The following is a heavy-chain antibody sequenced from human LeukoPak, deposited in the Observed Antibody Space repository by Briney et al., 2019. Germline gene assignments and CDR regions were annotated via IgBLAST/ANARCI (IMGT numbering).Heavy chain of an antibody. CDR1: GYSFTSYW. V-gene: IGHV5-51*01. J-gene: IGHJ3*02. CDR2: IYPGDSDT. D-gene: IGHD3-16*01. CDR3: VRHYVLRDPFDI. Sequence: GESLKISCKGSGYSFTSYWIGWVRQMPGKGLEWMGIIYPGDSDTRYSPSFQGQVAISADKSISTAYLQWTSLKASDTAMYYCVRHYVLRDPFDIWGQGTMVTVSS.